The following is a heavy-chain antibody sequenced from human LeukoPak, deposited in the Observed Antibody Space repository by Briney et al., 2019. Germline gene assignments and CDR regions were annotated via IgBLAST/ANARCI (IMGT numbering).Heavy chain of an antibody. J-gene: IGHJ4*02. CDR3: ASYSGSYAYYGY. CDR2: IYYSGST. Sequence: SETLSLTCTVSGGSISSYYWSWIRQPPGKGLEWIGYIYYSGSTNYNPSLKSRVTISVDTSKNQFSLKLSSVTAADTAVYYCASYSGSYAYYGYWGQGTLVTVSS. V-gene: IGHV4-59*12. D-gene: IGHD1-26*01. CDR1: GGSISSYY.